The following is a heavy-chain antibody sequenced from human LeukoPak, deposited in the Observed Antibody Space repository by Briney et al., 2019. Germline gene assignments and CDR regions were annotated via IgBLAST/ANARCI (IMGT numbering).Heavy chain of an antibody. J-gene: IGHJ4*02. V-gene: IGHV3-21*01. CDR2: ISSSSSYI. CDR1: GFTFSNYW. Sequence: GGSLRLSCAASGFTFSNYWMSWVRQAPGKGLEWASSISSSSSYIYYADSVKGRFTISRDNAKNSLYLQMNSLRAEDTAVYYCARDLVSTGYSSGLGLDYWGQGTLVTVSS. D-gene: IGHD6-25*01. CDR3: ARDLVSTGYSSGLGLDY.